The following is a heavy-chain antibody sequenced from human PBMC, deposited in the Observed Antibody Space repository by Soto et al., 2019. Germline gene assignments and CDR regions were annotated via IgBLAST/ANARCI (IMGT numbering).Heavy chain of an antibody. V-gene: IGHV3-30*03. CDR3: ASARGEGLPDDY. Sequence: GGSLRLSCAASGFTFSSYGMHWVRQAPGKGLEWVAVISYDGSNKYYADSVKGRFTISRDNSKNTLYLQMNSLRAEDTAVYYCASARGEGLPDDYWGQGTLVTVSS. CDR1: GFTFSSYG. J-gene: IGHJ4*02. D-gene: IGHD2-15*01. CDR2: ISYDGSNK.